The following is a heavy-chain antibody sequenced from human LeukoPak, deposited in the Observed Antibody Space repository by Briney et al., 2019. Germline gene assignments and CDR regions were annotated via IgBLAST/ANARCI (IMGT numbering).Heavy chain of an antibody. J-gene: IGHJ6*04. CDR3: ARDRIATYYYGSGTPMDV. D-gene: IGHD3-10*01. Sequence: GGSLRLSCAASGFTFSSYWMNWVRQAPGKGLVWVSRINNDGSDTIYADFAKGRFTISRDNAKNTLFLQMNSLRAEDTAVYYCARDRIATYYYGSGTPMDVWGKGTTVTISS. CDR1: GFTFSSYW. CDR2: INNDGSDT. V-gene: IGHV3-74*01.